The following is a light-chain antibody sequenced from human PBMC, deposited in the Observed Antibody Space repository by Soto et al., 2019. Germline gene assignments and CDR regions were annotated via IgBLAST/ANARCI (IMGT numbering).Light chain of an antibody. J-gene: IGKJ4*01. Sequence: EIVLTQSPGTLSLSPGERATLSCRASRSFASSYLAWYQHKPGQAPRLVIYGASTRATDIPARFRGSDSGTDFTLTISSLQSEDFAVYYCQQYNNWPPAFGGGTKVDIK. CDR3: QQYNNWPPA. CDR1: RSFASSY. V-gene: IGKV3-15*01. CDR2: GAS.